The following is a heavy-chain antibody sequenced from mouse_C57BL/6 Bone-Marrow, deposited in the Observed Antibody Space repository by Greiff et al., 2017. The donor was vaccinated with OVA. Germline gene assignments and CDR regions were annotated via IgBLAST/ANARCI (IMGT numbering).Heavy chain of an antibody. Sequence: VHVKQSGAELVRPGASVKLSCTASGFNIKDDYMHWVKQRPEQGLEWIGWIDPENGDTEYASKFQGKATITADTSSNTAYLQLSSLTSEDTAVYYCTTWGNYWTGAMDYWGQGTSVTVSS. CDR1: GFNIKDDY. CDR3: TTWGNYWTGAMDY. J-gene: IGHJ4*01. V-gene: IGHV14-4*01. CDR2: IDPENGDT. D-gene: IGHD2-1*01.